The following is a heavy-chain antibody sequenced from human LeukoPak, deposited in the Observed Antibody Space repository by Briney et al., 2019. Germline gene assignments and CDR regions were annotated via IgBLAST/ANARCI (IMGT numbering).Heavy chain of an antibody. CDR3: ARIGIASQTDH. J-gene: IGHJ5*02. V-gene: IGHV3-30*03. CDR2: ISYDGSNK. D-gene: IGHD6-6*01. Sequence: PGRSLRLSCAASGFTFSSYGMHWVRQAPGKGLEWVAVISYDGSNKDYADSVKGRFTSSRDNSKNTLYLQMNSLRAEDTAVYYCARIGIASQTDHWGQGTLVTVSS. CDR1: GFTFSSYG.